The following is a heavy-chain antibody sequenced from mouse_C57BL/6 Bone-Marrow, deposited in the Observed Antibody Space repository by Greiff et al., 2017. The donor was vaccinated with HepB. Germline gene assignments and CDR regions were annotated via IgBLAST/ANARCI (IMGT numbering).Heavy chain of an antibody. Sequence: VQLQQSGSELVKPGASVKISCKASGYAFSSSWMNWVKQRPGKGLEWIGRIYPGDGDTNYNGKFKGKATLTADKSSSTAYMQLSSLTSEDSAVYFCARDYYGSSYPDYWGQGTTLTVSS. CDR3: ARDYYGSSYPDY. J-gene: IGHJ2*01. D-gene: IGHD1-1*01. V-gene: IGHV1-82*01. CDR2: IYPGDGDT. CDR1: GYAFSSSW.